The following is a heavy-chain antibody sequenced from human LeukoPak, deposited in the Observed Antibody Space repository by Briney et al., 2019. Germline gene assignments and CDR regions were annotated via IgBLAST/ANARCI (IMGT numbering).Heavy chain of an antibody. CDR3: ARGGTTARY. Sequence: ASVKVSCKASGYSFSNYGLSWVRQAPGQGLEWMGWISGCNGYTNYAQKLQGRVTMTTDTSTSTAYMELRSLRSDDTAVYYCARGGTTARYWGQGTLVTVSS. J-gene: IGHJ4*02. CDR1: GYSFSNYG. V-gene: IGHV1-18*01. CDR2: ISGCNGYT. D-gene: IGHD1-1*01.